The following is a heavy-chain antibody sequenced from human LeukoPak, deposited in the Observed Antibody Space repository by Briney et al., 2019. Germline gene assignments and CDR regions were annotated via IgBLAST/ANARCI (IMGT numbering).Heavy chain of an antibody. D-gene: IGHD6-19*01. CDR2: LKQDGSEI. CDR1: SFTFSSYV. Sequence: GGSLRLSCGASSFTFSSYVMSWVRQAPGKGLEWVGNLKQDGSEIYYLDSVKGRFTISRDNAKNSLYLQMNSLRAEDTAVYYCATIEAVRFHYWGQGTLVTVSS. J-gene: IGHJ4*02. V-gene: IGHV3-7*01. CDR3: ATIEAVRFHY.